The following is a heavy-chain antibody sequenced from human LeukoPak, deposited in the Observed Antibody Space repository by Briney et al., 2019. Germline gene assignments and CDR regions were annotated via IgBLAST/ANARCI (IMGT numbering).Heavy chain of an antibody. V-gene: IGHV1-2*02. CDR3: ARSGGYYDFWSGWDAFDI. J-gene: IGHJ3*02. CDR1: GYTFTGYY. Sequence: ASVKVSRKASGYTFTGYYMHWVRQAPGQGLEWMGWINPNSGGTNYAQKFQGRVTMTRDTSISTAYMELSRLRSDDTAVYYCARSGGYYDFWSGWDAFDIWGQGTMVTVSS. CDR2: INPNSGGT. D-gene: IGHD3-3*01.